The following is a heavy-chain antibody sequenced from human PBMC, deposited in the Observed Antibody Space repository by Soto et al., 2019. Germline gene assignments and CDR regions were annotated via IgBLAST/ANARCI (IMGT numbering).Heavy chain of an antibody. CDR3: ARGLSMIVVDNNWFDP. J-gene: IGHJ5*02. Sequence: PSETLSLTCTVSGGSISSGGYYWSWIRQHPGKGLEWIGYIYYSGSTYYNPSLKSRGTIAVDTSKNQFSLKLSSVTAADTAVYYCARGLSMIVVDNNWFDPWGQGTLVTVSS. CDR2: IYYSGST. D-gene: IGHD3-22*01. CDR1: GGSISSGGYY. V-gene: IGHV4-31*03.